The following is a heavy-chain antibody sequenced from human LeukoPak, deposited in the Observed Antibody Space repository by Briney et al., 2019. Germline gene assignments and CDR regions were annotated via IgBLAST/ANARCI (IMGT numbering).Heavy chain of an antibody. Sequence: PETLSLTCAVSGYSISSGYYWGWIRQPPGKGLEWIGSIYHSGSTYYNPSLKSRVTISVDTSRNQFSLKLSSVTAADTAVYYCARSPHQLLPYYGMDVWGKGTTVTVSS. CDR2: IYHSGST. J-gene: IGHJ6*04. CDR3: ARSPHQLLPYYGMDV. D-gene: IGHD2-2*01. CDR1: GYSISSGYY. V-gene: IGHV4-38-2*01.